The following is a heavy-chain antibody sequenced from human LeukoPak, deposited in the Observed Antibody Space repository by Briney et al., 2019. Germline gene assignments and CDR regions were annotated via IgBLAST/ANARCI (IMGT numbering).Heavy chain of an antibody. CDR2: INSDGSST. V-gene: IGHV3-74*01. Sequence: GGSLRLSCAASGFTFSSYWMHWVRQAPGKGLVWVSRINSDGSSTSYADSVKGRFTISRDNAKNTLYLQMNSLRAEDTAVYYCARDTATATSYYYYYMDVWGKGTTVTVSS. CDR1: GFTFSSYW. D-gene: IGHD4-17*01. CDR3: ARDTATATSYYYYYMDV. J-gene: IGHJ6*03.